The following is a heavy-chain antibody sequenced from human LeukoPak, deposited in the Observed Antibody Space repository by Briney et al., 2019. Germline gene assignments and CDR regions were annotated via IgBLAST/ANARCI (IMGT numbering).Heavy chain of an antibody. CDR2: IWYDGSNK. CDR1: GFTFSSYG. J-gene: IGHJ6*02. Sequence: PGGSLRLSCAASGFTFSSYGMHWVCQAPGKGLEWVAVIWYDGSNKYYADSVKGRFTISRDNSKNALYLQMNSLRAEDTAVYYCARVEQWEPDYYYYGMDVWGQGTTVTVSS. CDR3: ARVEQWEPDYYYYGMDV. V-gene: IGHV3-33*01. D-gene: IGHD1-26*01.